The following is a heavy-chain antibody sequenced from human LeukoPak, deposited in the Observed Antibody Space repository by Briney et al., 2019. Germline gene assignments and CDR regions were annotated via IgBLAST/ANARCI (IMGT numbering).Heavy chain of an antibody. Sequence: ASVKVSCKASGYTFTSYDINWVRQATGQGLEWMGWMNPNSGNTGYAQKFQGRVTMTRNTSISTAYMELSSLRSEDTAVYYCARRPRSIAKNWFDPWGQGTLVTVSS. CDR2: MNPNSGNT. CDR3: ARRPRSIAKNWFDP. CDR1: GYTFTSYD. J-gene: IGHJ5*02. V-gene: IGHV1-8*01. D-gene: IGHD6-13*01.